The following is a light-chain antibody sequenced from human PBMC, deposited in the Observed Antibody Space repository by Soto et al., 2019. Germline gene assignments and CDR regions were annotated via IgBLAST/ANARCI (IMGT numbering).Light chain of an antibody. Sequence: QPVLTQSPSASASLGASVKLTCTLSSGHSSYAIAWQQQQPEKGPRYLMKLNSDGSHSKGDGIPDRFSGSSSGAERYLTISSLQSEDEADYYCQTWDTDIVLFGGGTKLTV. CDR2: LNSDGSH. CDR3: QTWDTDIVL. CDR1: SGHSSYA. J-gene: IGLJ2*01. V-gene: IGLV4-69*01.